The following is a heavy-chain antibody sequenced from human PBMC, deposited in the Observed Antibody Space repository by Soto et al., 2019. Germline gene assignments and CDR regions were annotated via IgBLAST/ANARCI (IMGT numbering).Heavy chain of an antibody. Sequence: QVQLVESGGGVVQPGRSLRLSCAVSGFTFNSYGMHWVRQAPGKGLEWVAVISSDGSNTFYADSVKGRFTISRDNSKNTLYVQMNSLRAEDTAVYYCVKGDHLWWTFDHWGQGTLVTVSS. D-gene: IGHD3-10*01. J-gene: IGHJ4*02. CDR3: VKGDHLWWTFDH. V-gene: IGHV3-30*18. CDR2: ISSDGSNT. CDR1: GFTFNSYG.